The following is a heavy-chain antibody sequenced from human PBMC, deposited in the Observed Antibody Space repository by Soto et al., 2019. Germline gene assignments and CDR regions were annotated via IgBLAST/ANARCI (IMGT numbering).Heavy chain of an antibody. J-gene: IGHJ4*02. CDR2: LYYSGNT. D-gene: IGHD3-22*01. V-gene: IGHV4-61*01. CDR1: GASVSSGSYY. Sequence: SETLSLTCTVSGASVSSGSYYWSWIRQPPGKALEWIGYLYYSGNTNYNPSLKSRVTISADTSKNQFSLKLSSVTAADTAVYYCARGLDTSGYYLFANWGQGTLVTVSS. CDR3: ARGLDTSGYYLFAN.